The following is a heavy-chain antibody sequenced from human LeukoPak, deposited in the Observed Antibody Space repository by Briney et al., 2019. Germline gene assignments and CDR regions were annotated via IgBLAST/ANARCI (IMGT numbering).Heavy chain of an antibody. Sequence: GGSLRLSCAVSGFTFSSYWMHWVRQAPGKGLEWVSVIQSGDGTLYADFAKGRFTISRDNSKNTLYLQMKSLTAEDTALYYCAREENGGVYDDGFDIWGQGTMVTVSS. CDR2: IQSGDGT. V-gene: IGHV3-53*01. D-gene: IGHD5/OR15-5a*01. CDR1: GFTFSSYW. CDR3: AREENGGVYDDGFDI. J-gene: IGHJ3*02.